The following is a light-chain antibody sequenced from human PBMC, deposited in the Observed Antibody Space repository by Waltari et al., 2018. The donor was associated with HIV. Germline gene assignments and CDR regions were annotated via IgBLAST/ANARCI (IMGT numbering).Light chain of an antibody. CDR2: WAS. Sequence: DIVMTQSPDSLAVSLGERATINCKSSQSVLFSSNNKNYLAWYQQKPGQPPKLLIYWASTRESGVPDRFSGSKSGTSASLAISGLRSEDEAHYYCAAWGDSPSGVVFGGGTK. J-gene: IGKJ4*02. CDR1: QSVLFSSNNKNY. CDR3: AAWGDSPSGVV. V-gene: IGKV4-1*01.